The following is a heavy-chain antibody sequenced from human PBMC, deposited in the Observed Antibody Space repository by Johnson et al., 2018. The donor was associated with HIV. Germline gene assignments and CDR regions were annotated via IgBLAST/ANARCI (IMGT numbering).Heavy chain of an antibody. CDR2: INSGGSR. D-gene: IGHD5-24*01. J-gene: IGHJ3*02. V-gene: IGHV3-66*01. CDR1: GFTVSSNY. Sequence: VQLVESGGGLVQPGGSLRLSCAASGFTVSSNYMSWVRQAPGKGLEWVSVINSGGSRNHADSVKGRFTISRDNSKNTLYLQMNSLRAEDTAVYYCARACRDGYTCDVFDIWGQGTMVTVSS. CDR3: ARACRDGYTCDVFDI.